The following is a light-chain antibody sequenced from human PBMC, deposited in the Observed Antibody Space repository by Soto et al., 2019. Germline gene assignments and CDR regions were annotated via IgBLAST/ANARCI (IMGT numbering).Light chain of an antibody. V-gene: IGLV2-8*01. CDR1: SSDFGDDNY. CDR3: SSFTGSDNP. Sequence: QSALTQPASVSGSPGQSITMSCTGSSSDFGDDNYVSWYQQYPGKAPKLIIYEVSQRPSGVPDRFSGSKSGNTASLTVSGLQLEDEADYYCSSFTGSDNPFGGGTKLTVL. CDR2: EVS. J-gene: IGLJ2*01.